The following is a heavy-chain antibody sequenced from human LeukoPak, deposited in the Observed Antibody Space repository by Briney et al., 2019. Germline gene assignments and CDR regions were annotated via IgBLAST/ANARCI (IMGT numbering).Heavy chain of an antibody. CDR2: IIPYSGAP. CDR1: GGTFNIND. Sequence: GASVKVSCKASGGTFNINDINWVRQAPGQGLEWVGGIIPYSGAPNYAQKFQDRVTLSADGLTNTAYMELRSLRSEDTAVYYCARDRARDTHRHYFDSWGQGTLVTVSS. CDR3: ARDRARDTHRHYFDS. D-gene: IGHD5-24*01. V-gene: IGHV1-69*01. J-gene: IGHJ4*02.